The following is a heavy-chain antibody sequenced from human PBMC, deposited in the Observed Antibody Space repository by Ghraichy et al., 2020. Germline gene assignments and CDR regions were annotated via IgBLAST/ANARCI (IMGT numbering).Heavy chain of an antibody. Sequence: GGSLRLSCSVSGFRFSDFAMHWVRQAPGKGLEYLSSVSSDGGSTYYAQSVKGRFVISRDNSKNTMSLRMSRLTTEDTAKYYCVKGITIFGGDHWGQGILVTVSS. CDR1: GFRFSDFA. CDR3: VKGITIFGGDH. D-gene: IGHD3-3*01. CDR2: VSSDGGST. J-gene: IGHJ4*02. V-gene: IGHV3-64D*06.